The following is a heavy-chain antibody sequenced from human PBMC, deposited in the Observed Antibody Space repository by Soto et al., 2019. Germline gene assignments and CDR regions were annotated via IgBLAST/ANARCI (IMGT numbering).Heavy chain of an antibody. CDR2: IIPIFGTA. Sequence: GASVQVSCKASGGTFSSYAISWVRQAPGQGLEWMGGIIPIFGTANYAQKFQGRVTITADESTSTAYMELSSLRSEDTAVYYCARTYCSGGSCKGVGAFDIWGQGTMVTV. CDR3: ARTYCSGGSCKGVGAFDI. V-gene: IGHV1-69*13. D-gene: IGHD2-15*01. CDR1: GGTFSSYA. J-gene: IGHJ3*02.